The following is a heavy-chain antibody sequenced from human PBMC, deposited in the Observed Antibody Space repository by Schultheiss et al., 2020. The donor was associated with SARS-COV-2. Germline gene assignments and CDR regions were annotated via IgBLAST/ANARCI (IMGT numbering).Heavy chain of an antibody. CDR3: ARGPLTYYYDSSGYIFDY. J-gene: IGHJ4*02. CDR2: IWYDGSNK. D-gene: IGHD3-22*01. V-gene: IGHV3-33*08. CDR1: GFTFSSYG. Sequence: GASLKISCAASGFTFSSYGMHWVRQAPGKGLAWVAVIWYDGSNKYYADSVKGRFTISRDNSKNTLYLQMNSLRAEDTAVYYCARGPLTYYYDSSGYIFDYWGQGTLVTVSS.